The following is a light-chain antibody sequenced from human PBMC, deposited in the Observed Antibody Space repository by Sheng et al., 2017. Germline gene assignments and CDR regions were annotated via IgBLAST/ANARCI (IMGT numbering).Light chain of an antibody. CDR3: MQGTHWDT. V-gene: IGKV3-11*01. CDR1: QSVRSF. J-gene: IGKJ2*01. CDR2: GAS. Sequence: EIVLTQSPATLSLSPGERATLSCRASQSVRSFLAWYQQKPGQAPRLLIYGASSRATGIPDRFSGSGSGTDFTLKISRVEAEDVGVYYCMQGTHWDTFGQGTKLEI.